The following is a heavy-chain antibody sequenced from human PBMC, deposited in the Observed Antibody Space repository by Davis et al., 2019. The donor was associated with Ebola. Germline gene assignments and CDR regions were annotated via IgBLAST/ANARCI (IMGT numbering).Heavy chain of an antibody. V-gene: IGHV1-69*13. CDR3: ASKHGYCSSTSCPGGYYYYMDV. CDR1: GYTFTSYG. J-gene: IGHJ6*03. Sequence: SVKVSCKASGYTFTSYGISWVRQAPGQGLEWMGGIIPIFGTANYAQKFQGRVTITADESTSTAYMELSSLRSEDTAVYYCASKHGYCSSTSCPGGYYYYMDVWGKGTTVTVSS. CDR2: IIPIFGTA. D-gene: IGHD2-2*03.